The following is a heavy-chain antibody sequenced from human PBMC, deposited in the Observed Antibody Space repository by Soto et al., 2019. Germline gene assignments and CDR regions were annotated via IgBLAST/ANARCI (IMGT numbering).Heavy chain of an antibody. CDR2: ISSSGSTI. CDR3: ARAGYRSVDY. V-gene: IGHV3-48*02. CDR1: GLTFSSYT. Sequence: EVQLVESGGGLVQPGGPLSLSCAPSGLTFSSYTMNWVRQAPGKGLEWVSYISSSGSTIYYADSVRGRFTISRDNAKNSLYLQMNSLRDEDTAVYYCARAGYRSVDYWGLGTLVTVSS. J-gene: IGHJ4*02. D-gene: IGHD3-3*01.